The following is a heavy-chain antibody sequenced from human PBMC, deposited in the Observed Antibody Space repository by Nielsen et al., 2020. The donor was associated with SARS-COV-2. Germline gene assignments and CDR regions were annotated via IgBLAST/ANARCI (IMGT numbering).Heavy chain of an antibody. Sequence: EGSLRLSCSASGFTFSSYAMHWVRQAPGKGLEYVSAISSNGGSTYYADSVKGRFTISRDNSKNTLYLQMNSLRVEDTAVYYCARVGQWLGRDYFDYWGQGTLVTVSS. CDR2: ISSNGGST. J-gene: IGHJ4*02. CDR1: GFTFSSYA. V-gene: IGHV3-64*04. D-gene: IGHD6-19*01. CDR3: ARVGQWLGRDYFDY.